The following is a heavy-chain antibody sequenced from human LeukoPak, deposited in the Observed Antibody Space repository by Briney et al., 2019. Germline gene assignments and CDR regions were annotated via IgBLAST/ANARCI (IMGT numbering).Heavy chain of an antibody. D-gene: IGHD3-10*01. Sequence: ASVKVSCKASGYTFTGYYMHWVRQAPGQGLEWMGWINPNSGGTNYAQKFQGRVTMTRDTSISTAYMELSRLRSGDTAVYYCARDPGDGDTNWFDPWGQGTLVTVSS. V-gene: IGHV1-2*02. CDR2: INPNSGGT. CDR3: ARDPGDGDTNWFDP. J-gene: IGHJ5*02. CDR1: GYTFTGYY.